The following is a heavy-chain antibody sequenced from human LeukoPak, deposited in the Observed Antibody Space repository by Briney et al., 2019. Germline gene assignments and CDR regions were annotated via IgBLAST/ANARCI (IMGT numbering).Heavy chain of an antibody. V-gene: IGHV4-59*01. Sequence: PSETLSLTCTVSGGSISSYYWNWIRQPPGKGLEWIGYIYYSGSTNYNPSLKSRVTISVDTSKNQFSLKLSSVTAADTAVYYCARVGSGIDGYSSFDYWGQGTLVTVSS. CDR2: IYYSGST. D-gene: IGHD5-24*01. CDR3: ARVGSGIDGYSSFDY. CDR1: GGSISSYY. J-gene: IGHJ4*02.